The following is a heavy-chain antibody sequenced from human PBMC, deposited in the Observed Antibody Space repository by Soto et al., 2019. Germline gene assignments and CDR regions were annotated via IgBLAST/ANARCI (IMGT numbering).Heavy chain of an antibody. CDR1: GGSISSYY. CDR2: IYYSGST. D-gene: IGHD6-25*01. J-gene: IGHJ5*02. V-gene: IGHV4-59*01. CDR3: ARPHGGSSGWDNWFDP. Sequence: QVQLQESGPGLVKPSETLSLTCTVSGGSISSYYWSWIRQPPGKGLEWIGYIYYSGSTNYNPSLTRRAATSVDTSKNHCSLKLSSVTAADTAVYYCARPHGGSSGWDNWFDPWGQGTLVTVSS.